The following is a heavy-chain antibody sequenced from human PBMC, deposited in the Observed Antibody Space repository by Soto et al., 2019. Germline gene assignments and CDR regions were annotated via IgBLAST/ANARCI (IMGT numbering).Heavy chain of an antibody. D-gene: IGHD3-3*01. CDR3: ARWDYDFRDAFDI. V-gene: IGHV4-31*03. Sequence: SETLSLTCTVSGGSISSGGYYWSWIRQHPGKGLEWIGYIYYSGSTYYNPSLKSRVTISVDTSKNQFSLKLSSVTAADTAVYYCARWDYDFRDAFDIWGQGTMVTVSS. CDR2: IYYSGST. CDR1: GGSISSGGYY. J-gene: IGHJ3*02.